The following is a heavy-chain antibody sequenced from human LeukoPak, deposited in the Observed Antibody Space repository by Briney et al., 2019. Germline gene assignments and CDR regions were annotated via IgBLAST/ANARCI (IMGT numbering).Heavy chain of an antibody. Sequence: GGSLRLSCTASGFSFSGHSMNWVCQAPGRGLEWVSFISGDATIIYYADSVRGRFTLSRDNAKNSLYLQMNSLRAGDTAVYYCARNKRATHSYFDYWGQGTLVTVSS. CDR2: ISGDATII. V-gene: IGHV3-48*04. J-gene: IGHJ4*02. CDR1: GFSFSGHS. CDR3: ARNKRATHSYFDY.